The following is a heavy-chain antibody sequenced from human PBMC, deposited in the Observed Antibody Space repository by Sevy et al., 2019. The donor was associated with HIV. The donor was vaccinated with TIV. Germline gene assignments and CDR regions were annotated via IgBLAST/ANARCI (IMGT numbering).Heavy chain of an antibody. Sequence: GGSLRLSCAASGFTFSSYAMHWVRQAPGKGLEWVVVISYDGSNKYYADSVKGRFTISRDNSKNTLYLQMNSLRAEDTAVYYCARGGYYYDSSGYPNDFYYFDYWGQGTLVTVSS. V-gene: IGHV3-30-3*01. CDR3: ARGGYYYDSSGYPNDFYYFDY. J-gene: IGHJ4*02. CDR1: GFTFSSYA. D-gene: IGHD3-22*01. CDR2: ISYDGSNK.